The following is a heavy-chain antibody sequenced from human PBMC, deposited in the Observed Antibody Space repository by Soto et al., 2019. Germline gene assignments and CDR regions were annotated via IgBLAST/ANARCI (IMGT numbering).Heavy chain of an antibody. V-gene: IGHV4-31*03. Sequence: SETLSLTCTVSGGSISSGGYYWSWIRQHPGKGLEWIGYIYYSGSTYYNPSLKSRVTISVDTSKNQFSLKLSSVTAADTAVYYCATGYSSSWYGGYYYYYGMDVWGQGTTVTVSS. CDR1: GGSISSGGYY. CDR2: IYYSGST. CDR3: ATGYSSSWYGGYYYYYGMDV. D-gene: IGHD6-13*01. J-gene: IGHJ6*02.